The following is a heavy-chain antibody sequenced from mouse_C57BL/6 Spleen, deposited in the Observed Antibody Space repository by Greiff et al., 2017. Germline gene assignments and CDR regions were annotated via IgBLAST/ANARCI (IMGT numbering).Heavy chain of an antibody. J-gene: IGHJ4*01. V-gene: IGHV1-55*01. CDR3: ARNGMGYAMDY. D-gene: IGHD1-1*01. CDR1: GYTFTSYW. CDR2: IYPGSGST. Sequence: VQLQESGAELVKPGASVKMSCKASGYTFTSYWITWVKQRPGQGLEWIGDIYPGSGSTNYNEKFKSKATLTVDTSSSTAYMQLSSLTSEDSAVYYCARNGMGYAMDYWGQGTSVTVSS.